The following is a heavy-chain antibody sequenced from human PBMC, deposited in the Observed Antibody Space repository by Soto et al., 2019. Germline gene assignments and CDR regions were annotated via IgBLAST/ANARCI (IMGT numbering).Heavy chain of an antibody. V-gene: IGHV3-9*01. CDR3: AKDIGYSSGSETGYYFDY. CDR1: GFTFDDYA. CDR2: ISWNSGSI. Sequence: EVQLVESGGGLVQPGRSLRLSCAASGFTFDDYAMHWVRQAPGKGLEWVSGISWNSGSIGYADSVKGRFTISRDNAKNSLYLQMNSLRAEDTALYYCAKDIGYSSGSETGYYFDYWGQGTLVTVSS. J-gene: IGHJ4*02. D-gene: IGHD6-19*01.